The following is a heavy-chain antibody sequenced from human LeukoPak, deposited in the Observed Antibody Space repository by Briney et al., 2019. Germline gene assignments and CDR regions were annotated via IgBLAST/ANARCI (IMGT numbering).Heavy chain of an antibody. Sequence: SETLSLTCTVSGGSISSSSYYWGWIRQPPGKGLEWTGSIYYSGSTYYNPSLKSRVTISVDTSKNQFSLKLSSVTAADTAVYYCARRDSSGWYGSKSRDWFDPWGQGTLVTVSS. CDR2: IYYSGST. V-gene: IGHV4-39*07. D-gene: IGHD6-19*01. J-gene: IGHJ5*02. CDR3: ARRDSSGWYGSKSRDWFDP. CDR1: GGSISSSSYY.